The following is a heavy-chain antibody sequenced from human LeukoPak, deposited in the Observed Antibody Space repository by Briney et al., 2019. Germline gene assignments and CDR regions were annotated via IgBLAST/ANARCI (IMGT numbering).Heavy chain of an antibody. CDR2: ISSNGGST. Sequence: GGSLRLSCAASGFTFSSYAMHWVRQAPGKGLEYVSAISSNGGSTYYANSVKGRFTISRDNSKNTLYLQMGSLRAEDTAVYHCAKGGMITFGGVIVRTYAFDIWGQGTMVTVSS. V-gene: IGHV3-64*01. CDR3: AKGGMITFGGVIVRTYAFDI. CDR1: GFTFSSYA. J-gene: IGHJ3*02. D-gene: IGHD3-16*02.